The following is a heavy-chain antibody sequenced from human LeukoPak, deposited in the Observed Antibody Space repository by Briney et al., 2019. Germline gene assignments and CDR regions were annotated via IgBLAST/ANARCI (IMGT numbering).Heavy chain of an antibody. CDR1: GFTFSSYG. Sequence: PGGSLRLSCAASGFTFSSYGMHWVRQAPGKGLEWVAFIRYDGSNKYYADSVKGRFTISRDNSKNTLYLQMNSLRAEDTAVYYCAKAYPRSGYYPLDYWGQGTLVTVSS. D-gene: IGHD3-3*01. CDR3: AKAYPRSGYYPLDY. CDR2: IRYDGSNK. V-gene: IGHV3-30*02. J-gene: IGHJ4*02.